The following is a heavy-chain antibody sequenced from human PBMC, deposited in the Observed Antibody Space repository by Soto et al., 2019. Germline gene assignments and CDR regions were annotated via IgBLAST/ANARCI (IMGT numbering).Heavy chain of an antibody. J-gene: IGHJ6*02. CDR1: GYTFYSHS. CDR2: ISADNGNT. CDR3: ARCIQQDYYYGMDV. Sequence: QAPLVQSGAEVKKPGASVKVSCKASGYTFYSHSISWVRQAPGLGLEWMGRISADNGNTKYAQKFRGRVTMTTDTSTSTVYMELRNLRSDDTAVYYCARCIQQDYYYGMDVWGQGTTVTVSS. V-gene: IGHV1-18*01. D-gene: IGHD5-18*01.